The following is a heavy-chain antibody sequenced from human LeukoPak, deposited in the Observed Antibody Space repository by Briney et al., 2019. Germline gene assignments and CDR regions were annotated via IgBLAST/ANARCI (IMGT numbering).Heavy chain of an antibody. CDR3: ARDIGSRV. V-gene: IGHV4-59*10. Sequence: PSETLSLTCAVYGGSFSGYYWSWFRQPAGKGLEWIGRIHASGTTNYNPSLKSRVSMSIDVSKNQFSLRLNSVTAADTAVFYCARDIGSRVWGKGTTVIVSS. CDR2: IHASGTT. D-gene: IGHD1-26*01. CDR1: GGSFSGYY. J-gene: IGHJ6*04.